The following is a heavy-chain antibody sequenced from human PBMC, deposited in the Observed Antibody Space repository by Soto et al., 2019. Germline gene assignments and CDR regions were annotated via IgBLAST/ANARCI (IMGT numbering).Heavy chain of an antibody. J-gene: IGHJ6*02. V-gene: IGHV3-23*01. D-gene: IGHD3-10*01. Sequence: EVRLLESGGGLVQPGGSLRLSCVASGFDFSTYVMSWVRQAPGKGLEWVSVIGEGGVSRVYADAVKGRFTISRDNSKNTLYLQMTSLRVDDTAMYYCARDSVTRVSSDIPGMDVWGQGTTVSVSS. CDR3: ARDSVTRVSSDIPGMDV. CDR1: GFDFSTYV. CDR2: IGEGGVSR.